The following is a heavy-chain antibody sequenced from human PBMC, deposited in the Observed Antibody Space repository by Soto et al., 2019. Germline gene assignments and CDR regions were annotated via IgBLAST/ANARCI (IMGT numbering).Heavy chain of an antibody. J-gene: IGHJ4*03. CDR1: GYTFTGYY. CDR2: INPNSGGT. CDR3: AGEADTAPDY. Sequence: QVQLVQSGAEVKKPGASVKVSCKASGYTFTGYYMHWVRQAPGQGLEWMGWINPNSGGTNYAQKFQGWVTMTRDTSISKAYMELSRVRSDAPALYYCAGEADTAPDYWGPGTLVTVFS. V-gene: IGHV1-2*04. D-gene: IGHD5-18*01.